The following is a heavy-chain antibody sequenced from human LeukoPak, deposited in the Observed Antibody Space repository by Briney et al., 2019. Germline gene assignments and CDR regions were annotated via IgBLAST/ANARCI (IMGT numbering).Heavy chain of an antibody. CDR3: TTEVGATAKG. CDR1: GFTFSTAW. J-gene: IGHJ4*02. V-gene: IGHV3-15*07. CDR2: IKSFNNGGTI. Sequence: GGSLRLSCAASGFTFSTAWMIWVRQAPGKGLEWVGRIKSFNNGGTIDYSAPVEGRFTISRDDSKNTLYLQMNSLKSEDTGVYYCTTEVGATAKGWGQGTLVTVSS. D-gene: IGHD1-26*01.